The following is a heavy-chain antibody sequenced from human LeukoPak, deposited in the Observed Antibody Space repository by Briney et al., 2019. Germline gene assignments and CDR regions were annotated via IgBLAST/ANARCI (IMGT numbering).Heavy chain of an antibody. D-gene: IGHD2-8*02. CDR1: GFTFTSYA. CDR2: ISGSGGGT. V-gene: IGHV3-23*01. Sequence: GGSLRLSCAASGFTFTSYAMSWVRQAPGKGLEWVSSISGSGGGTFYADSVKGRFTISRDNSKNTLYLQMNSLRAEDTAIYYCATYRQVLLPFESWGQGTLVTVSS. J-gene: IGHJ4*02. CDR3: ATYRQVLLPFES.